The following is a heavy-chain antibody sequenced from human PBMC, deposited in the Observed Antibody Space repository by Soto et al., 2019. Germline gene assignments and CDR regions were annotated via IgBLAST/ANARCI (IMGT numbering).Heavy chain of an antibody. CDR3: AVGYCSGGSCYSSLFHY. J-gene: IGHJ4*02. CDR2: ISAYNGNT. Sequence: QVQLVQSGAEVKKPGASVKVSCKASGYTFTSYGISWVRQAPGQGLEWMGWISAYNGNTNYAQKLQGRATMTTDTSTSTAYRELRSLSSDATAVYYCAVGYCSGGSCYSSLFHYWGEGTLITVSS. D-gene: IGHD2-15*01. V-gene: IGHV1-18*01. CDR1: GYTFTSYG.